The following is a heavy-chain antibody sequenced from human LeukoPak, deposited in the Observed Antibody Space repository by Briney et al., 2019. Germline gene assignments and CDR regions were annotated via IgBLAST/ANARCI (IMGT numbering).Heavy chain of an antibody. CDR1: GFTFTNYA. CDR2: ISGSGGTK. CDR3: AKTDRAARIVVVIRPHYYFDY. Sequence: GGSLRLSCAASGFTFTNYAMSWVRQAPGKGLEWVSAISGSGGTKHYADSVKGRFTISRDNSKNTLYLQMNSLRAEDTAVYYCAKTDRAARIVVVIRPHYYFDYWGQGTLVTVSS. J-gene: IGHJ4*02. V-gene: IGHV3-23*01. D-gene: IGHD3-22*01.